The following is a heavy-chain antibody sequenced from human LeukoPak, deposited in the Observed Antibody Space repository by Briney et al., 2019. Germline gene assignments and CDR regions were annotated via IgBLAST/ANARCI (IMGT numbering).Heavy chain of an antibody. CDR1: GGSFSGYY. Sequence: PSETLSLTCAVYGGSFSGYYWSWIRQPPGKGLEWIGEINHSRSTNYNPSLKSRVTISVDTSKNQFSLKLSSVTAADTAVYYCARRRAVAGRTLDYWGQGTLVTVSS. D-gene: IGHD6-19*01. CDR3: ARRRAVAGRTLDY. V-gene: IGHV4-34*01. CDR2: INHSRST. J-gene: IGHJ4*02.